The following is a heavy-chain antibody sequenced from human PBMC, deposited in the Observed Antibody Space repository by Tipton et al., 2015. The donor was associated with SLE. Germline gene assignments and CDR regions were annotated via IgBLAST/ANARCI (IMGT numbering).Heavy chain of an antibody. CDR2: ISSNGGST. V-gene: IGHV3-64*02. CDR3: AKPEGPYGSQRPYWYFDF. CDR1: GFTFSSYV. D-gene: IGHD3-10*01. Sequence: SLRLSCAASGFTFSSYVMYWVRQAPGKGLEYVSGISSNGGSTYYADSLRGRFTISRDNSKNTLYLQMGSLRAEDMAVYYCAKPEGPYGSQRPYWYFDFWGRGALVTVSS. J-gene: IGHJ2*01.